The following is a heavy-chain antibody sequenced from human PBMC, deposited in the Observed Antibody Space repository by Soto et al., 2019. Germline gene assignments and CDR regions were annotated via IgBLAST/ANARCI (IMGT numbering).Heavy chain of an antibody. V-gene: IGHV4-61*01. CDR1: GGSFKSGSYS. CDR3: ARDFAYFDS. CDR2: VYHTGRT. J-gene: IGHJ4*02. Sequence: SETLSLTCTVSGGSFKSGSYSWSWIRQPPGKGLEWIGYVYHTGRTSYNPSLKGRVSISMDTSKNQFSLNLDSVTAADTAVYFCARDFAYFDSWGQGTLVTVSS. D-gene: IGHD3-3*01.